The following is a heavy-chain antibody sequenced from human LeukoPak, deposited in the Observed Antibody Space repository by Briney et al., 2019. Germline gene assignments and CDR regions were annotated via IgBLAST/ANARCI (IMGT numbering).Heavy chain of an antibody. CDR1: GYTFTSYD. D-gene: IGHD3-22*01. V-gene: IGHV1-8*01. Sequence: ASVKVSCKASGYTFTSYDINWVRQATGQGLEWMGWMNPNSGNTGYAQKLQGRVTMTRNTSISTAYMELSSLRSEDTAVYYCARSRGSSGSIDYWGQGTLVTVSS. J-gene: IGHJ4*02. CDR3: ARSRGSSGSIDY. CDR2: MNPNSGNT.